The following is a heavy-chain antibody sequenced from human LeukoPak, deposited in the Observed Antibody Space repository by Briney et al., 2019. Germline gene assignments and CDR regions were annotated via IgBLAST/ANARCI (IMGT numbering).Heavy chain of an antibody. CDR3: ARRTDRSFWYLDY. J-gene: IGHJ4*02. CDR2: IYPGDSDT. Sequence: GESLKISCKGSGYSFTSYWIGWVRQMPGKGLEWMGIIYPGDSDTRYSPSSQGQVTISADKSTSTAYLQWTSLKASDTAMYYCARRTDRSFWYLDYWGQGTLVTVSS. V-gene: IGHV5-51*01. CDR1: GYSFTSYW.